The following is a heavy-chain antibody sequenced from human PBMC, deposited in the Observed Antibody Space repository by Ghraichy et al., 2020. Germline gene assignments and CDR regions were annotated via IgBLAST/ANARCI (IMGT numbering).Heavy chain of an antibody. J-gene: IGHJ3*02. Sequence: GSLRLSCAASGFTVSSNYMSWVRQAPGKGLEWVSVIYSGGSTYYADSVKGRFTISRDNSKNTLYLQMNSLRAEDTAVYYCAREKGLASMVRGVRAFDIWGQGTMVTVSS. D-gene: IGHD3-10*01. CDR3: AREKGLASMVRGVRAFDI. V-gene: IGHV3-53*01. CDR1: GFTVSSNY. CDR2: IYSGGST.